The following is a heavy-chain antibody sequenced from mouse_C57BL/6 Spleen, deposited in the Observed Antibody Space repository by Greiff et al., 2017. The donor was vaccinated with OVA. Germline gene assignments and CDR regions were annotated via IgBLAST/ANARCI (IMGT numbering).Heavy chain of an antibody. Sequence: QVQLQQPGAELVMPGASAKLSCKASGYTFTSYWMHWVKQRPGQGLEWIGEIDPSDSYTNYNQKFKGKSTLTVDKSSSTAYMQLSSLTSEDSAVYYCARLGDYDNYWGQGTTLTVSS. CDR3: ARLGDYDNY. CDR1: GYTFTSYW. D-gene: IGHD2-4*01. CDR2: IDPSDSYT. J-gene: IGHJ2*01. V-gene: IGHV1-69*01.